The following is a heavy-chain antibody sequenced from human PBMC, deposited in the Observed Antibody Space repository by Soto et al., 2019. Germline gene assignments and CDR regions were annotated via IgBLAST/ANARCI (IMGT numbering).Heavy chain of an antibody. CDR3: ARDLPMVRGVISYYFDF. CDR2: IYYTGST. D-gene: IGHD3-10*01. V-gene: IGHV4-59*01. CDR1: GDSISSYY. J-gene: IGHJ4*02. Sequence: SETLSLTCTASGDSISSYYWSWVRQPPGKGLEWIGYIYYTGSTNYNPSLKSRVTISVDTSKNQFSLKLSSVTAADTAVYYCARDLPMVRGVISYYFDFWGQGTLVTVSS.